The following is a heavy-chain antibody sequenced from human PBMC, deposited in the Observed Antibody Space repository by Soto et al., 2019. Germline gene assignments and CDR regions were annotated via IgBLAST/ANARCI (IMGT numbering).Heavy chain of an antibody. V-gene: IGHV3-23*01. D-gene: IGHD2-2*01. CDR3: AKDTSSSPYYMDV. CDR2: ITGSTGTT. J-gene: IGHJ6*03. CDR1: GFTFSNFA. Sequence: EVQVLESGGGSVQPGGSLRLSCAASGFTFSNFAMSWVRHAPGKALEWVSEITGSTGTTYYADSVRGRFIISRDNSQNTLHLQMNSLRPEDTAVYYCAKDTSSSPYYMDVWGKGTTVTVSS.